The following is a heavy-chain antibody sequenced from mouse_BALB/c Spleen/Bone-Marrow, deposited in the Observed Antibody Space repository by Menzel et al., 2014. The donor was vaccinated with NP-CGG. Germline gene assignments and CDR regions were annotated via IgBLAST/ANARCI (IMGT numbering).Heavy chain of an antibody. J-gene: IGHJ4*01. CDR3: ARFPIYYGNYGAMDY. Sequence: DLVKSGASVKLSCKASGYTFTSYWINWIKQRPGQGLEWIGRIAPGSGSTYYNEMFKGKATLTVDTSSSTAYIQLSSLSSEDSAVYFCARFPIYYGNYGAMDYWGQGTSVTVSS. D-gene: IGHD2-1*01. CDR2: IAPGSGST. V-gene: IGHV1S41*01. CDR1: GYTFTSYW.